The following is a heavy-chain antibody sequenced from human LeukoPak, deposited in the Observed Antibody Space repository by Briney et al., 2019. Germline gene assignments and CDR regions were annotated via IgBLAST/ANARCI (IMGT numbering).Heavy chain of an antibody. V-gene: IGHV3-74*01. CDR1: GFTFSNYW. Sequence: GGSLRLSCAASGFTFSNYWMHWVRQAPGKGLVWVSCISSDGSSTSYADSVKGRFTISRDNAKNTLYLQMNSLRAEDTAVYYCARTAYSDYSLGFWGQGTLVTVSS. D-gene: IGHD5-12*01. CDR3: ARTAYSDYSLGF. J-gene: IGHJ4*02. CDR2: ISSDGSST.